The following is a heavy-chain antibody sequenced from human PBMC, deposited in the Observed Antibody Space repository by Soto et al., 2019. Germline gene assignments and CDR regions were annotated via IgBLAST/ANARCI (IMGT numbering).Heavy chain of an antibody. CDR2: IWYDGSNK. V-gene: IGHV3-33*01. D-gene: IGHD2-15*01. J-gene: IGHJ3*02. Sequence: PGGSLRLSCAASGFTFSSYGMHWVRQAPGKGLEWVAVIWYDGSNKYYADSVKGRFTISRDNSKNTLYLQMNSLRAEDTAVYYCARGPCSGGSCYRPLDRAFDIWGQGTMVTVSS. CDR3: ARGPCSGGSCYRPLDRAFDI. CDR1: GFTFSSYG.